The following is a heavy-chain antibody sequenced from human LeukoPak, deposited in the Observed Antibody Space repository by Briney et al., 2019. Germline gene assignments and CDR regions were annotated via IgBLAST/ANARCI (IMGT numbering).Heavy chain of an antibody. J-gene: IGHJ4*02. V-gene: IGHV3-21*01. CDR3: ARQKNSGSAFDY. CDR1: GFTLSSYS. D-gene: IGHD1-26*01. Sequence: PGGSLRLSCAASGFTLSSYSMNWVRQAPGKGLEWVSSISSSSSYIYYADSVKGRFTISRDNAKNSLYLQMNSLRAEDTAVYYCARQKNSGSAFDYWGQGTLVTVSS. CDR2: ISSSSSYI.